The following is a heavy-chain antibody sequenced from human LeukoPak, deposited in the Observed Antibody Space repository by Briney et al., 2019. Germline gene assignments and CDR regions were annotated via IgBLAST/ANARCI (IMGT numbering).Heavy chain of an antibody. Sequence: GGSLRLSCAVSGFTVSSNYMSWVRQPPGKGLEWVSIIYSGGSTYYADSVKGRFTISRDNSKNTLYLQMSSLRAEDTAVYYCARVGYTGTWYSSPPFDYWGQGTLVTVSP. CDR2: IYSGGST. CDR1: GFTVSSNY. D-gene: IGHD6-13*01. CDR3: ARVGYTGTWYSSPPFDY. V-gene: IGHV3-66*01. J-gene: IGHJ4*02.